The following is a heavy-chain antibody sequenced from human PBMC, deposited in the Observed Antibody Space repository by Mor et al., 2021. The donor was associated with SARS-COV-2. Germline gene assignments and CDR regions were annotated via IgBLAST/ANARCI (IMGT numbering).Heavy chain of an antibody. CDR2: ITATSGQT. D-gene: IGHD3-9*01. Sequence: GRGLEWVSCITATSGQTFYAESVRGRFIISKDRGQRRVVLQMNSLRVDDTAAYYCARGLDSVYAHPMDVWGQGTAVTV. V-gene: IGHV3-21*01. CDR3: ARGLDSVYAHPMDV. J-gene: IGHJ6*02.